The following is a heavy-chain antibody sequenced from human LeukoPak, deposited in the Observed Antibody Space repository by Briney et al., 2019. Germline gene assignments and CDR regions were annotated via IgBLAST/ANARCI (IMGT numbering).Heavy chain of an antibody. J-gene: IGHJ4*02. CDR3: ARADLRRPFDY. D-gene: IGHD3-3*01. CDR2: INHSGST. Sequence: SETLSLTCAVYGGSFSRYYWSWIRQPPGKGLEWIGEINHSGSTNYNPSLKSRVTISVDTSKNQFSLKLSSVTAADTAVYYCARADLRRPFDYWGQGTLVTVSS. CDR1: GGSFSRYY. V-gene: IGHV4-34*01.